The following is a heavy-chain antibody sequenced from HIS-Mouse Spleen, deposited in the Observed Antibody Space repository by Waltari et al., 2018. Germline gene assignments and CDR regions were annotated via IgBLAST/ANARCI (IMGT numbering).Heavy chain of an antibody. V-gene: IGHV1-2*02. CDR3: ARDAPGSGSYFDY. CDR1: GYTCTGYY. J-gene: IGHJ4*02. D-gene: IGHD1-26*01. Sequence: QVQLVQSGAEVTKPGASVTVYGKVSGYTCTGYYRHRGPQDPGHGREWMGWINPNSGGTNYAQKFQGRVTMTRDTSISTAYMELSRLRSDDTAVYYCARDAPGSGSYFDYWGQGTLVTVSS. CDR2: INPNSGGT.